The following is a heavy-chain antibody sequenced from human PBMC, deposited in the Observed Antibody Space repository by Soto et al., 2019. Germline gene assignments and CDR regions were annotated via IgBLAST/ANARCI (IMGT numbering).Heavy chain of an antibody. CDR2: IYPGDSDT. J-gene: IGHJ4*02. D-gene: IGHD3-22*01. CDR1: GYSFTSYW. CDR3: ARYDSSGPGDY. V-gene: IGHV5-51*01. Sequence: GESLKISCKGSGYSFTSYWIGWVRQMPGKGLEWMRIIYPGDSDTRYSPSFQGQVTISAEKSISTAYQQWSSLKASDNAIYYCARYDSSGPGDYWGQGTLVTVSS.